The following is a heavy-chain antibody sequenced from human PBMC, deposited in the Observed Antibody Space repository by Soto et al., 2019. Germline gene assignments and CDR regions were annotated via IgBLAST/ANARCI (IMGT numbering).Heavy chain of an antibody. CDR1: GGSFGAYY. CDR2: ISQSGST. Sequence: SETLSLTCAVSGGSFGAYYWSWIRQLPGKGLECIGEISQSGSTNYNPTLKSRVTISMDTSNNQFSLNLNSVTAADTAVYYCASGLRASFGVRLSYYYLGMDLWGQGPTVAVSS. CDR3: ASGLRASFGVRLSYYYLGMDL. V-gene: IGHV4-34*01. J-gene: IGHJ6*01. D-gene: IGHD3-10*01.